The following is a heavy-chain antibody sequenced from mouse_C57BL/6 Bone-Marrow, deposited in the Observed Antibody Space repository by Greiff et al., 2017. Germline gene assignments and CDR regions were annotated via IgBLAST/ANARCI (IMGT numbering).Heavy chain of an antibody. Sequence: EVKVEESGGDLVKPGGSLTLSCAASGFTFSSYGMSWVRQTPDKGLEWVATISSGGSYTYYPDSVKGRFTISRDNAKNTLDLQMSSLTSEDTAMYYCARQGSYDGYYGYWGQGTTLTVSS. J-gene: IGHJ2*01. V-gene: IGHV5-6*02. CDR3: ARQGSYDGYYGY. D-gene: IGHD2-3*01. CDR1: GFTFSSYG. CDR2: ISSGGSYT.